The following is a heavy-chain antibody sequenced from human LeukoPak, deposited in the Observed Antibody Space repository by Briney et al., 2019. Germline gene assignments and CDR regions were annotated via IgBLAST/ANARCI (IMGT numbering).Heavy chain of an antibody. V-gene: IGHV3-7*01. CDR1: AFTFSRYW. J-gene: IGHJ4*02. D-gene: IGHD2-2*02. CDR3: ARERCSSTSCSTVNFDY. CDR2: IKQDGSEK. Sequence: GGSLRLSCAASAFTFSRYWMSWVRQAPGKGLEWVANIKQDGSEKYYVDSVKGRFTISRDNAKNSLYLQMNSLRAEDTAVYYCARERCSSTSCSTVNFDYWGQGTLVTVSS.